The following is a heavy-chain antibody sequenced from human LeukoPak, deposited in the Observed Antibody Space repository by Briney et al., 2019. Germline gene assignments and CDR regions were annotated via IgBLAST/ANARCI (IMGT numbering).Heavy chain of an antibody. D-gene: IGHD4-17*01. CDR1: GFTFSSYW. CDR2: INSDGSST. CDR3: ARVGFAYGDLDQIAAFDY. J-gene: IGHJ4*02. Sequence: GGSLRLSCAASGFTFSSYWMHWVRQAPGKGLVWVSRINSDGSSTSYADSVKGRFTISRDNAKNTLYLQMNSLRAEDTAVYYCARVGFAYGDLDQIAAFDYWGQGTLVTVSS. V-gene: IGHV3-74*01.